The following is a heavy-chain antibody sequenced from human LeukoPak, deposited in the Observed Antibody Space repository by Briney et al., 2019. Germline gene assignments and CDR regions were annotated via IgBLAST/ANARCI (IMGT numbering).Heavy chain of an antibody. CDR3: ARDDSDFAY. V-gene: IGHV4-38-2*02. Sequence: SETLSLTCTVSDYSISSGFYWGWIRQPPGKGLEWLGSIHHSGTTHYNPSLMSRVTISVDTSKNHISLKVTSVTASDTAVYYCARDDSDFAYWGQGTLVTVSS. CDR2: IHHSGTT. CDR1: DYSISSGFY. D-gene: IGHD4-11*01. J-gene: IGHJ4*02.